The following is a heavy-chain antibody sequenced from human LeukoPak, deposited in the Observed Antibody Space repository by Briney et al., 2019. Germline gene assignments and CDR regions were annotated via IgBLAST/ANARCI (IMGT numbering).Heavy chain of an antibody. CDR3: ARSIGLTGGGVDV. D-gene: IGHD3-9*01. J-gene: IGHJ6*02. CDR1: GFTFSDYN. CDR2: ITNGGSTI. V-gene: IGHV3-11*01. Sequence: GGSLRLSCAVSGFTFSDYNMNWVRQAPGKGLEWVSYITNGGSTIHHADSVKGRFTISRDNAKKTLYLQMNSLRAEDTAVYYCARSIGLTGGGVDVWGQGTTVTASS.